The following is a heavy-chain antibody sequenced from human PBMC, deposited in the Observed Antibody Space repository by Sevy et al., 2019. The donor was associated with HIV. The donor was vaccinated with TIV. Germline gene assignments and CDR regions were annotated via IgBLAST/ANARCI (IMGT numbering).Heavy chain of an antibody. CDR2: IVIISSYI. V-gene: IGHV3-21*01. Sequence: GGSLRLSCAASGFPFITYTMNWVRQAPGKGLEWVSSIVIISSYINYADSGKGRLTIPRDNAKNSRYLQMKSLRAEDMAVYYCARANLDSSGSYDAFDIWGQGTMVTVSS. CDR3: ARANLDSSGSYDAFDI. D-gene: IGHD3-22*01. CDR1: GFPFITYT. J-gene: IGHJ3*02.